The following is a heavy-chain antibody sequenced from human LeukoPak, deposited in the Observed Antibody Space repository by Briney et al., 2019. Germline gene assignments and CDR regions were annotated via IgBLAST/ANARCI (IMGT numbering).Heavy chain of an antibody. CDR2: IYYSGST. CDR3: ARKGYSISWYSP. V-gene: IGHV4-39*07. CDR1: GGPISSSSYY. D-gene: IGHD6-13*01. Sequence: SETLSLTCTVSGGPISSSSYYWGWIRQPPGKGLEWIGSIYYSGSTSYNPSLKSRVTISLDTSKNQFSLKLTSVTAADTAVYYCARKGYSISWYSPWGQGTLVTVSS. J-gene: IGHJ5*02.